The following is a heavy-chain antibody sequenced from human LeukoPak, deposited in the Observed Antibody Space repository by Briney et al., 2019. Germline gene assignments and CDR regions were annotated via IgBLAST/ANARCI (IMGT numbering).Heavy chain of an antibody. D-gene: IGHD2-2*01. V-gene: IGHV3-64D*06. Sequence: GGSLRLSCSASGFTFSSYAMHWVRQAPGKGLEYVSAISSNGGSTYYADSVKGRFTISRGNSKNTLYLQMSSLRAEDTAVYYCVKGYCSSTSCSYYYYGMDVWGKGTTVTVSS. J-gene: IGHJ6*04. CDR3: VKGYCSSTSCSYYYYGMDV. CDR2: ISSNGGST. CDR1: GFTFSSYA.